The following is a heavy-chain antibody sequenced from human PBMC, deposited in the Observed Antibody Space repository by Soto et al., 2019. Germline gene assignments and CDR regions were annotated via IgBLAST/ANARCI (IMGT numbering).Heavy chain of an antibody. CDR3: ARSPYYYDSSGYYYFDY. CDR2: IIPIFGTA. V-gene: IGHV1-69*12. Sequence: QVQLVQSGAAVKKPGSSVKVSCKASGGTFSSYAISWVRQAPGQGLEWMGGIIPIFGTANYAQKFQGRVTITADESTSTAYMELSSLRSEDTAVYYCARSPYYYDSSGYYYFDYWGQGTLVTVSS. CDR1: GGTFSSYA. D-gene: IGHD3-22*01. J-gene: IGHJ4*02.